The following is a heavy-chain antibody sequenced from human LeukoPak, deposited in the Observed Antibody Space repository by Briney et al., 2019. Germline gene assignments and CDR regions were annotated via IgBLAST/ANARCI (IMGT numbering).Heavy chain of an antibody. Sequence: GGSLRLSCAASGFTFSTYWMSWVRQAPGKGLEWVANIKQDGNEKYYVDSMEGRFTVSRDNAKNSLYLQINSLRAGDTAMYYCARPDPTGVDIWGQGTMVTVSS. CDR1: GFTFSTYW. D-gene: IGHD7-27*01. CDR2: IKQDGNEK. J-gene: IGHJ3*02. V-gene: IGHV3-7*03. CDR3: ARPDPTGVDI.